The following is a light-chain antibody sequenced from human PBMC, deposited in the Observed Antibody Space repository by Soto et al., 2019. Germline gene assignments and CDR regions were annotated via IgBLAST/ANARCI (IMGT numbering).Light chain of an antibody. CDR3: RSYAGSSTWV. Sequence: QCALTQAASGAGAPRQSISISCTGTISDVGSYNLVFLYQQHPGNATKLMIYEGSKRHSGVYNRFSGSKSGNTASLTNSGLQAEDGAYYYCRSYAGSSTWVFGTGTKLTVL. CDR1: ISDVGSYNL. CDR2: EGS. J-gene: IGLJ1*01. V-gene: IGLV2-23*01.